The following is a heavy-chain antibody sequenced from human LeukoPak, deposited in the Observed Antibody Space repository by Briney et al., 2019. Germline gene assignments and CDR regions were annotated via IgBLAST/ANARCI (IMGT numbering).Heavy chain of an antibody. CDR3: ARGAPLVITMVRGVIDYWFDP. J-gene: IGHJ5*02. Sequence: ASVKVSCKASGYTFTSYAMHWVRQAPGQRLEWMGWINAGNGNTKYSQEFQGRVTITRDTSASTAYMELSSLRSEDMAVYCCARGAPLVITMVRGVIDYWFDPWGQGTLVTVSS. D-gene: IGHD3-10*01. CDR1: GYTFTSYA. V-gene: IGHV1-3*03. CDR2: INAGNGNT.